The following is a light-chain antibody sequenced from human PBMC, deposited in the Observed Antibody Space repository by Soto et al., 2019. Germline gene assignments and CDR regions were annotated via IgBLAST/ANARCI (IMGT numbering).Light chain of an antibody. CDR2: GAS. CDR3: QQYHNWPPQYT. J-gene: IGKJ2*01. Sequence: EIVMTQSPATLSVSPGERATLSCRASQTVASNLAWYQQKPGQAPRLLIHGASSRATGVPARFSGSGSGTEFTLTISSLQSEDFAGYYCQQYHNWPPQYTFGQGTKLQIK. V-gene: IGKV3-15*01. CDR1: QTVASN.